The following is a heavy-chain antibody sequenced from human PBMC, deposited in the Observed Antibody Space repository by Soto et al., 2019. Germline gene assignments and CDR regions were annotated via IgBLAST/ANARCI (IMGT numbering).Heavy chain of an antibody. V-gene: IGHV3-48*01. Sequence: EVQLVESGGGLVQPGGSLRLSCAASGFTFSTYSMNWVRQAPGKGLEWLSYINPSGGTIYYAVSVKGRFTISRDNAKNSLCLQMSSLRADDTAVYYCTRELPGYMDVWGKGTTVTVSS. D-gene: IGHD2-15*01. CDR1: GFTFSTYS. CDR2: INPSGGTI. J-gene: IGHJ6*04. CDR3: TRELPGYMDV.